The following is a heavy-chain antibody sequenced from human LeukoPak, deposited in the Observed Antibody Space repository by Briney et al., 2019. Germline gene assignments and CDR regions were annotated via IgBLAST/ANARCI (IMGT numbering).Heavy chain of an antibody. CDR3: ATDPPTGYCSGGSCYYY. Sequence: GASVKVSCKASGYTFTSHYTHWVRQAPGQGLEWMGWISAYNGNTNYAQKLQGRVTMTTDTSTSTAYMELRSLRSDDTAVYYCATDPPTGYCSGGSCYYYWGQGTLVTVSS. CDR2: ISAYNGNT. CDR1: GYTFTSHY. V-gene: IGHV1-18*04. D-gene: IGHD2-15*01. J-gene: IGHJ4*02.